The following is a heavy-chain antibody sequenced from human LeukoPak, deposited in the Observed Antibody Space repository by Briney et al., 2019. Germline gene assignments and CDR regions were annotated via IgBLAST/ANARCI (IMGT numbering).Heavy chain of an antibody. CDR3: ARSPRPYSSGWYLWDWFDP. D-gene: IGHD6-19*01. CDR2: ISSNGGST. V-gene: IGHV3-64*01. CDR1: GFTLSTYA. Sequence: PGRSLRLSCAASGFTLSTYAMHWVRQAPGKGLEYVSAISSNGGSTYYANSVKGRFTISRDNSKNTLYLQMGSLRAEDMAVYYCARSPRPYSSGWYLWDWFDPWGQGTLVTVSS. J-gene: IGHJ5*02.